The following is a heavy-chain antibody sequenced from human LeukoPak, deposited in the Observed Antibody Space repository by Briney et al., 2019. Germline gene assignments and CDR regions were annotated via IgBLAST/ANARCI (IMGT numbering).Heavy chain of an antibody. D-gene: IGHD6-6*01. V-gene: IGHV3-74*01. J-gene: IGHJ4*02. Sequence: GSLRLSCAASGSTFNNYWIHWVRQAPGKGLVWLSRVNPAGVSTNYADSVKGRFTISRDNAKSSLYLQMNSLRAEDTAVYYCARGGAARPDYWGQGTLVTVFS. CDR2: VNPAGVST. CDR1: GSTFNNYW. CDR3: ARGGAARPDY.